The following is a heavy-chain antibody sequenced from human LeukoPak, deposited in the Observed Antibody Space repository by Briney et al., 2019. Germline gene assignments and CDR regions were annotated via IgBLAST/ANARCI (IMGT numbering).Heavy chain of an antibody. CDR3: VKGGHSSGWYTDFDY. J-gene: IGHJ4*02. Sequence: GRSLRLSCAASGFTFDDYAMHWVRQAPGKGLEWVPGISWNSGSIGYADSVKGRFTISRDNAKNSLFLQMNSLRVEDMAFYYCVKGGHSSGWYTDFDYWGQGTLVTVSS. CDR2: ISWNSGSI. D-gene: IGHD6-19*01. V-gene: IGHV3-9*03. CDR1: GFTFDDYA.